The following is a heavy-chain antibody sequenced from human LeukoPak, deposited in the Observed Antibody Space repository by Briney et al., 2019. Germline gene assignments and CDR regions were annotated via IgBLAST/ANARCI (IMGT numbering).Heavy chain of an antibody. CDR2: IWYDGSNK. V-gene: IGHV3-33*01. CDR3: ARAMTTEANDY. CDR1: GFTFSSYG. Sequence: GGSLRLSCAASGFTFSSYGMHWVRQAPGKGLEWVAVIWYDGSNKYYADSVKGRFTISRDNSKNTLYLQMNSLRAEDAAVYYCARAMTTEANDYWGQGTLVTVSS. J-gene: IGHJ4*02. D-gene: IGHD4-11*01.